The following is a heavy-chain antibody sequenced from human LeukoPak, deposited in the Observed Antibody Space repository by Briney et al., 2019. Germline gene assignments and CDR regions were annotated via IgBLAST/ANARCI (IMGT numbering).Heavy chain of an antibody. CDR1: GFTFSSYD. CDR3: AKDGYSGYFDY. V-gene: IGHV3-30*02. CDR2: IRYDGSNK. D-gene: IGHD5-12*01. J-gene: IGHJ4*02. Sequence: GGSLRLSCAASGFTFSSYDIHWVRQAPGKGLEWVAFIRYDGSNKYYADSVKGRFTISRDNSKNTLYLQMNSLRAEDTAVYYCAKDGYSGYFDYWGQGTLVTVSS.